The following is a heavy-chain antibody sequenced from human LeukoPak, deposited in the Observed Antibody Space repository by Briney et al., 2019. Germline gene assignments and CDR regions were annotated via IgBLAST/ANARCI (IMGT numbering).Heavy chain of an antibody. Sequence: GGSLRLSCAASGFTVSSNYMSWVRQAPGKGLEWVSVIYSGGSTYYADSVKGRFTISRDNSKNTLYLQMNSLRAEDTAVYYCAKDLSPYYDFWSGYYTPFDYWGQGTLVTVSS. J-gene: IGHJ4*02. V-gene: IGHV3-53*01. CDR1: GFTVSSNY. D-gene: IGHD3-3*01. CDR3: AKDLSPYYDFWSGYYTPFDY. CDR2: IYSGGST.